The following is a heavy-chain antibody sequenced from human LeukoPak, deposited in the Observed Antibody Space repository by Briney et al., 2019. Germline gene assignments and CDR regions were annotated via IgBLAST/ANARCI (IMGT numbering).Heavy chain of an antibody. CDR3: ARLTRLSTSPDRYYLDY. Sequence: ASETVSLTCTVSGGSTNRHYWSWIRQPPGKGLEWIGHIYTSGGTNYIPSLKGRVTISIDTSKNQFSLKLSSVTAADSAVYYCARLTRLSTSPDRYYLDYWGQGTLVTVSS. CDR2: IYTSGGT. CDR1: GGSTNRHY. D-gene: IGHD6-6*01. V-gene: IGHV4-4*09. J-gene: IGHJ4*02.